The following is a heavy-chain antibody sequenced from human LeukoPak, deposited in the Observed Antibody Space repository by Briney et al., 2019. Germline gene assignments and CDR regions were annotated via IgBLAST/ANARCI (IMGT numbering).Heavy chain of an antibody. CDR1: GGSFSGYY. CDR2: IYHSGST. D-gene: IGHD6-6*01. Sequence: PSEALSLTCAVYGGSFSGYYWSWIRQPPGKGREWIGSIYHSGSTYYNPSLKSRVTISVDTSKNQFSLKLSSVTAADTAVYYCATVYSSSSQFDYWGQGTLVTVSS. CDR3: ATVYSSSSQFDY. V-gene: IGHV4-34*01. J-gene: IGHJ4*02.